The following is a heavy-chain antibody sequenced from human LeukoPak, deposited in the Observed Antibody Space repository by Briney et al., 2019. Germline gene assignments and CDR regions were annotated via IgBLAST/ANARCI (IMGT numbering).Heavy chain of an antibody. CDR1: GGSIGSYY. Sequence: SETLSLTCTVSGGSIGSYYWSWIRQPAGKGLEWIGRIYTSGSTNYNPSLKSRVTMSVDTSKNQFSLKLSSVTAADTAVYYCARVNCSGGSCYALDYWGQETLVTVSP. V-gene: IGHV4-4*07. J-gene: IGHJ4*02. D-gene: IGHD2-15*01. CDR2: IYTSGST. CDR3: ARVNCSGGSCYALDY.